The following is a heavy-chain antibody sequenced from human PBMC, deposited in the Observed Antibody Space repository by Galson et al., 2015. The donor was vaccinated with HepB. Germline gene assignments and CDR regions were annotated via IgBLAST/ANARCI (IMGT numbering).Heavy chain of an antibody. V-gene: IGHV4-59*01. J-gene: IGHJ4*02. CDR3: AAYDHSGTWVDY. CDR2: IHYSGIT. CDR1: GISFNNYY. Sequence: SETLSLTCTLSGISFNNYYWNWIRRAPGKGLEWIGNIHYSGITTYNSSLKSRVSMSVDTSKKQFSLKLTSVTAADTAVYYCAAYDHSGTWVDYWGQGTLVTVSS. D-gene: IGHD3-22*01.